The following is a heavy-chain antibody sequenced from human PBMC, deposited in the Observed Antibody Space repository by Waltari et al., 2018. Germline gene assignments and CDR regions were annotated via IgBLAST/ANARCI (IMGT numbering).Heavy chain of an antibody. Sequence: VQLVESGGGLVQPGGSLRLSCAASGFTFSSYWMSWVRQAPGKGLEWVAFIRDDGNNKDDADSVKGRFTISIANSKNTLYLQMNSLRAEDTAVYYCAKGGHLGELSLYDYWGQGTLVTVSS. CDR3: AKGGHLGELSLYDY. J-gene: IGHJ4*02. CDR2: IRDDGNNK. V-gene: IGHV3-30*02. CDR1: GFTFSSYW. D-gene: IGHD3-16*02.